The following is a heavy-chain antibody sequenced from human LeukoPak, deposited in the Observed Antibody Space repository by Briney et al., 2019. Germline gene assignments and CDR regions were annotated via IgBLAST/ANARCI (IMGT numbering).Heavy chain of an antibody. CDR1: DGSISNSRYY. D-gene: IGHD3-10*01. CDR2: IYYSRST. V-gene: IGHV4-39*07. Sequence: SATLSLTCTVADGSISNSRYYWGWIRQPPGKGLECIGTIYYSRSTYYNPSLKSRVTISVDTSKIQFSLKLSSVTAADTAVYYSARGSWQIDEEVYWGQGTLVTVSS. CDR3: ARGSWQIDEEVY. J-gene: IGHJ4*02.